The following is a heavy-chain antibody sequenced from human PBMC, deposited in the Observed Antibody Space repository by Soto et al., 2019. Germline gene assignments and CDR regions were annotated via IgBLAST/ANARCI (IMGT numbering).Heavy chain of an antibody. CDR1: GYTFTGYY. CDR2: INPNSGGT. J-gene: IGHJ6*02. Sequence: VASVKVSCKASGYTFTGYYMHWVRQAPGQGLEWMGWINPNSGGTNYAQKFQGRVTMTRDTSISTAYMELSRLRSDDTAVYYCAREKSGDFWSGYLYYYGMDVWGQGTTVTVSS. CDR3: AREKSGDFWSGYLYYYGMDV. V-gene: IGHV1-2*02. D-gene: IGHD3-3*01.